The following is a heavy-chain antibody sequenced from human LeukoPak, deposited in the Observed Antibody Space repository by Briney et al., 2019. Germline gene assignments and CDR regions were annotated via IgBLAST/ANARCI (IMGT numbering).Heavy chain of an antibody. Sequence: SVKVSCKASGGTFSSYAISWVRQAPGQGLEWMGGIVPIFGTANYAQKFQGRVTITADESTSTAYMELSSLRSEDTAVYYCARRYCSSTSCHGPYYGMDVWGQGTTVTVSS. D-gene: IGHD2-2*01. J-gene: IGHJ6*02. CDR3: ARRYCSSTSCHGPYYGMDV. CDR1: GGTFSSYA. CDR2: IVPIFGTA. V-gene: IGHV1-69*13.